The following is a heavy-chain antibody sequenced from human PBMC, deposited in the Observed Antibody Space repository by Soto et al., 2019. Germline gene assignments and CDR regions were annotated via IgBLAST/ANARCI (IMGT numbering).Heavy chain of an antibody. CDR1: GGSFSGYY. J-gene: IGHJ6*02. Sequence: QVQLQQWGAGLLKPSETLSLTCAVYGGSFSGYYWSWIRQPPGKGLEWIGEINHSGSTNYNPSLKSRVTISVDTSKNQFSLKLSSVTAADTAVYYCARLFVFPGMDVWGQGTTVTVSS. V-gene: IGHV4-34*01. CDR3: ARLFVFPGMDV. CDR2: INHSGST. D-gene: IGHD2-15*01.